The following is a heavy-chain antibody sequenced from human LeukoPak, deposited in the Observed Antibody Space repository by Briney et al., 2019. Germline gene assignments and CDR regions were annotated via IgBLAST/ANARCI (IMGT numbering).Heavy chain of an antibody. CDR1: GFTFSSYA. V-gene: IGHV3-23*01. J-gene: IGHJ4*02. CDR2: ISGSGGST. CDR3: AKEYYCSSTSCYTGVGLGPRLDY. D-gene: IGHD2-2*02. Sequence: GGSLRLSCAASGFTFSSYAMSWVRQAPGKGLEWVSAISGSGGSTYYADSVKGRFTISRDNSKNTLYLQMNSLRAEDTAVYYCAKEYYCSSTSCYTGVGLGPRLDYWGQGTLVTVSS.